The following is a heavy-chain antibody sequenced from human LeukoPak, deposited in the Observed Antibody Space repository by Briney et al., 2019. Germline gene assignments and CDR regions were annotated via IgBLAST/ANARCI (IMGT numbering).Heavy chain of an antibody. CDR2: IDPSDSYT. CDR3: ARHGVLWFGDSPIGAFDS. J-gene: IGHJ3*02. D-gene: IGHD3-10*01. CDR1: GYSFTSYW. Sequence: GESLKIPCKGSGYSFTSYWISWLRQIHGKGLEWMGRIDPSDSYTNYSPSLQGHATISADKSISTAYLQWSSLKASDTARYYCARHGVLWFGDSPIGAFDSWGQGTMVTVSS. V-gene: IGHV5-10-1*01.